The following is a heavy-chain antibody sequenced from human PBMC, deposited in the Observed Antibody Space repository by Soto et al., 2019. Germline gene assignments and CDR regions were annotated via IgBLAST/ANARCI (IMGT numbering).Heavy chain of an antibody. J-gene: IGHJ4*02. CDR2: ISSDGTRK. V-gene: IGHV3-30*03. D-gene: IGHD2-8*01. CDR3: ARSTNDTVGYLFGFEY. Sequence: GGSLRLSCTASGFAFTNFGIHWVRQAPGKGLGWLASISSDGTRKTHADSVKGRFTISRDNSRNTVYLQMGSLGPEDTALYYCARSTNDTVGYLFGFEYWGQGSLVTVSS. CDR1: GFAFTNFG.